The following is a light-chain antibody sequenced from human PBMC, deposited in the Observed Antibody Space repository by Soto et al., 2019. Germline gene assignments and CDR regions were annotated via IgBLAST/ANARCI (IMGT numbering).Light chain of an antibody. J-gene: IGKJ3*01. V-gene: IGKV3-15*01. Sequence: VVMTQSPGTLSVSPGESATLSCRASQSVKTNLAWYQKKVGQAPRLLIYGASTRAAGIPARFSASGSGTDFTLTISSLQSEDFAVYSCQQYDNWVTFGPGTTVDFK. CDR3: QQYDNWVT. CDR1: QSVKTN. CDR2: GAS.